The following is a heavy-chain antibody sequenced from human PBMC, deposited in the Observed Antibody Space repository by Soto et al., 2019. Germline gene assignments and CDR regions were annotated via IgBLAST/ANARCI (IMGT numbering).Heavy chain of an antibody. CDR2: ISSSSSYI. CDR3: ARDSAGGSSWYSYYYGMDV. J-gene: IGHJ6*02. V-gene: IGHV3-21*01. D-gene: IGHD6-13*01. Sequence: GGSLRLSCAASGFTFSSYSMNWVRQAPGEGLEWVSSISSSSSYIYYADSVKGRFTISRDNAKNSLYLQMNSLRAEDTAVYYCARDSAGGSSWYSYYYGMDVWGQGTTVTVSS. CDR1: GFTFSSYS.